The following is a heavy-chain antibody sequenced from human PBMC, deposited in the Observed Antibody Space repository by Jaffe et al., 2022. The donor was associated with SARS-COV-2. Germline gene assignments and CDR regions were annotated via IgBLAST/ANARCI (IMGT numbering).Heavy chain of an antibody. Sequence: EVQLVQSGAEVKEPGESLRISCTGSGYSFSTYWINWVRQMPGQGLEWMGMIDPSDSYTNYNPSFQGHITISVDKSINTAYLQWNSLKASDTAMYYCARRVVPSAHADSWGQGTLVTVPS. V-gene: IGHV5-10-1*03. CDR3: ARRVVPSAHADS. J-gene: IGHJ4*02. D-gene: IGHD2-15*01. CDR2: IDPSDSYT. CDR1: GYSFSTYW.